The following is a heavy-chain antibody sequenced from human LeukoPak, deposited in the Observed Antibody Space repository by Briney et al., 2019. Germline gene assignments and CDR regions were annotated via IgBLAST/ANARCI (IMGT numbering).Heavy chain of an antibody. CDR3: ARAFSGGSFEHWLDP. D-gene: IGHD2-15*01. V-gene: IGHV1-2*02. CDR1: GYTFTVYY. CDR2: INPNSGGT. Sequence: ASVTVSFTASGYTFTVYYMHWVRQAPGQGLEWMGWINPNSGGTNYAQKFQGRVTMTRDTSISTAYMELSRLSSDDTAVYYCARAFSGGSFEHWLDPWGQGTLVTVSS. J-gene: IGHJ5*02.